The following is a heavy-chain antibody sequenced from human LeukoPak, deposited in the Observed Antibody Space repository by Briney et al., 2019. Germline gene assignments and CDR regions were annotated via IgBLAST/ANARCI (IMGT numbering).Heavy chain of an antibody. V-gene: IGHV3-7*01. CDR2: INQGGSVK. J-gene: IGHJ4*02. CDR3: ARFGYSGWNLEY. D-gene: IGHD5-12*01. Sequence: PGXSLRLSCAASGFSFRDFWMTWVRQAPGKGLEWVANINQGGSVKYYVDSVKGRFTISRDDAKSSLYVQMNSLRDEDTAVYYCARFGYSGWNLEYWGQGTLVTVSS. CDR1: GFSFRDFW.